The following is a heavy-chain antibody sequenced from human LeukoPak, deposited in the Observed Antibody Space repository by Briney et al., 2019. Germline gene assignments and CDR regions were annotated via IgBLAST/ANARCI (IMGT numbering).Heavy chain of an antibody. CDR3: ARNSSSGFFDY. CDR2: MYNSVSI. Sequence: PSETLSLTGVVSGYSIRNGDYWGWIRQSPGKGLEWIASMYNSVSIHYNPSLKSRVTILVDTSKSEFSLKMRSVTAADTAVYYCARNSSSGFFDYWGRGTLATVSS. D-gene: IGHD6-6*01. J-gene: IGHJ4*02. CDR1: GYSIRNGDY. V-gene: IGHV4-38-2*01.